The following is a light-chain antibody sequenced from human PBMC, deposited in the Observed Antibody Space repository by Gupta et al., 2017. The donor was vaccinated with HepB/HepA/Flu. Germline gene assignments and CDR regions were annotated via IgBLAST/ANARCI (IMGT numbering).Light chain of an antibody. CDR2: GAS. V-gene: IGKV3-20*01. J-gene: IGKJ1*01. Sequence: VLTQSPGTLSLSPGERVTLSCWASQSVVNNYLAWYQQRPGQPPRLLIYGASFRATGIPDRFSGSGSGAAFTLTIDKLEPEDFAVYYCHQYGGSPRTFGQGTXVEI. CDR1: QSVVNNY. CDR3: HQYGGSPRT.